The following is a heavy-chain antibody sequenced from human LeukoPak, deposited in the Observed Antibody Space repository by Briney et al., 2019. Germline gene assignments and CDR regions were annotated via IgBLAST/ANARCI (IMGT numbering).Heavy chain of an antibody. CDR3: ARDMKGNLDY. CDR1: GFTFNEYW. V-gene: IGHV3-74*01. J-gene: IGHJ4*02. CDR2: VNGDEAVT. Sequence: GGSLRLSCAVAGFTFNEYWMHWVRQAPGKGLEWVSRVNGDEAVTFYADSVKGRFTISRDNAKNTLYLEMRGLRVEDTALYYCARDMKGNLDYWGQGTLVTVSS. D-gene: IGHD1-14*01.